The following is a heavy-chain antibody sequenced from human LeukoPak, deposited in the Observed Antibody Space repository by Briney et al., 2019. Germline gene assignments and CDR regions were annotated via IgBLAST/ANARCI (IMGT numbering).Heavy chain of an antibody. D-gene: IGHD3-22*01. CDR1: GFTFISYS. V-gene: IGHV3-21*01. CDR3: ARDFYDTSGYYYDY. CDR2: ISSSSSSYI. Sequence: NPGGSLRLSCGASGFTFISYSMNWVRQAPGKGLEWVSSISSSSSSYIYYADSVKGRFTISRGNAKNSLYLQMNSLRAEDTAVYYCARDFYDTSGYYYDYWGQGTLVTVSS. J-gene: IGHJ4*02.